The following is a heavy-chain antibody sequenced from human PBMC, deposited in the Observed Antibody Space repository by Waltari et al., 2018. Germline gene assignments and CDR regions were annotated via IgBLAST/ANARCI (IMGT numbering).Heavy chain of an antibody. V-gene: IGHV3-33*06. D-gene: IGHD6-13*01. CDR1: GFTFSSYG. CDR2: IWYDGSNK. J-gene: IGHJ5*02. CDR3: AKNIAAAGEES. Sequence: VQLVESGGGVVQPGRSLRLSCAASGFTFSSYGMYWVRQAPGKGLEWVAVIWYDGSNKYYADSVKGRFTISRDNSKNTLYLQMNSLRAEDTAVYYCAKNIAAAGEESWGQGTLVTVSS.